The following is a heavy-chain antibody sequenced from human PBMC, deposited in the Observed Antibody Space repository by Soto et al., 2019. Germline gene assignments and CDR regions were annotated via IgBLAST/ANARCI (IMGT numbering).Heavy chain of an antibody. CDR3: TTYHGDYNFDH. D-gene: IGHD4-17*01. J-gene: IGHJ5*02. CDR1: GYTLNEVA. V-gene: IGHV1-24*01. Sequence: QVQLVQSGAEVKKPGASVKVSCKVSGYTLNEVAMHWVRQAPGKGLEWLGGFDPDEAETIYAQHFQGRVTMTEDTTTDTVYLELSSLRSEDWALYVCTTYHGDYNFDHWGQGTRVTVSS. CDR2: FDPDEAET.